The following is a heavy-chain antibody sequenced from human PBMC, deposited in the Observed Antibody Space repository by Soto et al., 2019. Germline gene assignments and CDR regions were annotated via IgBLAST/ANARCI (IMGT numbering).Heavy chain of an antibody. D-gene: IGHD3-22*01. J-gene: IGHJ3*02. CDR2: INPNSGGT. CDR3: ARGDYDTSGGAFDI. V-gene: IGHV1-2*02. CDR1: GYTFTGYY. Sequence: ASVKVSCKASGYTFTGYYMHWVRQAPGQGLEWMGWINPNSGGTNYAQKFQGRVTMTRDTSISTAYMELSRLRSDDTAVYYCARGDYDTSGGAFDIWGQGKMVTVSS.